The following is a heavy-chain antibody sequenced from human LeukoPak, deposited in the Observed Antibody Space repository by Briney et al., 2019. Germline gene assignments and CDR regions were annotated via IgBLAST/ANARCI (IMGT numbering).Heavy chain of an antibody. D-gene: IGHD4-23*01. CDR2: MNPNSGHT. CDR1: GYTFTIYD. Sequence: ASVKVSCKASGYTFTIYDINWVRQAPGQGLEWMGWMNPNSGHTGYAPKFQGRITMTRNTSISTAYMELSSLRSEDTAVYYCARAVGTSRNFFDYWGQGTLVTVSS. CDR3: ARAVGTSRNFFDY. V-gene: IGHV1-8*01. J-gene: IGHJ4*02.